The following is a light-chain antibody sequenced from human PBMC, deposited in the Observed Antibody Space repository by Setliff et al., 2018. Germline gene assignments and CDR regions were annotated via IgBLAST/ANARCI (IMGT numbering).Light chain of an antibody. CDR1: SSDVGAYNY. V-gene: IGLV2-11*01. CDR3: CSYAGTNIFYV. CDR2: AVS. Sequence: QSVLTQPRSVSGSPGQSVTISCTGTSSDVGAYNYVSWYQQHPGKAPKLMISAVSERPSGVPDRFSGSKSGNTASLTISGLQAEDEADYYCCSYAGTNIFYVFGTGTKVT. J-gene: IGLJ1*01.